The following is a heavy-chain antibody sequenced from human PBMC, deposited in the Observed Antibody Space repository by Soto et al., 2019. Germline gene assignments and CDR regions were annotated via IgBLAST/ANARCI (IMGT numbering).Heavy chain of an antibody. V-gene: IGHV4-59*01. CDR3: ARAPPSITIFGVVQGHYYYGMEV. CDR2: IYYSGST. J-gene: IGHJ6*02. Sequence: PSETLSLTCTVSGGSISSYYWSWIRQPPGKGLEWIGYIYYSGSTNYNPSLKSRVTISVDTSKNQFSLKLSSVTAADTAVYYCARAPPSITIFGVVQGHYYYGMEVWGQGTTVTLSS. D-gene: IGHD3-3*01. CDR1: GGSISSYY.